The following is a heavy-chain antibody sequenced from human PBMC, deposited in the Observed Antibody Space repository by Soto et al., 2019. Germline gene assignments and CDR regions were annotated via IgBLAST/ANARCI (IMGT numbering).Heavy chain of an antibody. V-gene: IGHV3-48*01. Sequence: EVQLVGSGGGLVQPGGSLRLSCAASGFTFSSYSMNWVRQAPGKGLEWVSYISSSSSTIYYADSVKGRFTISRDNVKNSLYLQMNSLIAEDTAVYYCARHPERIAEIGWFDPWGQGTLVTVSS. CDR2: ISSSSSTI. CDR3: ARHPERIAEIGWFDP. J-gene: IGHJ5*02. CDR1: GFTFSSYS. D-gene: IGHD6-13*01.